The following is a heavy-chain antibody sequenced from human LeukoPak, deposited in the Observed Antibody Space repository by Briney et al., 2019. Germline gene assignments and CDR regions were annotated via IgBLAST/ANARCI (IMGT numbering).Heavy chain of an antibody. CDR2: IIPILGIA. V-gene: IGHV1-69*04. CDR3: AREHCSSTSCYASYWFDP. CDR1: GGTFSSYA. D-gene: IGHD2-2*01. J-gene: IGHJ5*02. Sequence: ASVKVSCKASGGTFSSYAISWVRQAPGQGLEWMGRIIPILGIANYAQKFQGRVTITADKSTSTAYMELSSLRSEDTAVYYCAREHCSSTSCYASYWFDPWGQGTLVTVSS.